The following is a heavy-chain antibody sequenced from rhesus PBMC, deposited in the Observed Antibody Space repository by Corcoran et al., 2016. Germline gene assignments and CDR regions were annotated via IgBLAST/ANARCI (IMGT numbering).Heavy chain of an antibody. J-gene: IGHJ4*01. CDR1: GGSISSSD. D-gene: IGHD6S26*01. CDR2: IHGSGSST. CDR3: ARVSSGWSDYFDS. V-gene: IGHV4-169*01. Sequence: QLQLQESGPGLVKPSETLSVTCAVSGGSISSSDWSWIRQAPGKGLEWIGYIHGSGSSTTYNPSLKSRVTLSVDTSKNPFSLKLSSVAAADTAVYYCARVSSGWSDYFDSWGQGVLVTVSS.